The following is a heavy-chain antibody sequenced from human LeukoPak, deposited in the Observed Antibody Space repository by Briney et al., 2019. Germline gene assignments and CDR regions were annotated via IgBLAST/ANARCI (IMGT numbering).Heavy chain of an antibody. CDR1: GGSISSSSYY. J-gene: IGHJ5*02. Sequence: PSETLSLTCTVSGGSISSSSYYWGWIRQPPGKGLEWIGSISYSGSTYYNPSLKSRVTISVDTSMNQFSLKLSSVTVTDTAVYYCARAFPGPLFGNSNWFDPWGRGTLVTVSS. CDR2: ISYSGST. V-gene: IGHV4-39*01. D-gene: IGHD3-3*01. CDR3: ARAFPGPLFGNSNWFDP.